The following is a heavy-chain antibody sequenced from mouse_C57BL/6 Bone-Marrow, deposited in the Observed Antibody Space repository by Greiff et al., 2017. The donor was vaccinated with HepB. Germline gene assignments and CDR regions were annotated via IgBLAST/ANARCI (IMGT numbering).Heavy chain of an antibody. CDR1: GFTFSSYA. Sequence: EVQLQESGGGLVKPGGSLKLSCAASGFTFSSYAMSWVRQTPEKRLEWVATISDGGSYTYYPDNVKGRFTISRDNAKNNLYLQMGHLKSEDTAMYYCAIPGFDVWGTGTTVTVSS. CDR2: ISDGGSYT. V-gene: IGHV5-4*01. J-gene: IGHJ1*03. CDR3: AIPGFDV.